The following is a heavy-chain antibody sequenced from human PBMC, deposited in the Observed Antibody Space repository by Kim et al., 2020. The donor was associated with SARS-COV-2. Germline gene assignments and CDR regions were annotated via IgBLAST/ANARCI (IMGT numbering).Heavy chain of an antibody. Sequence: GGSLRLSCAASGFTFSSYSMNWVRQAPGKGLEWVSSISSSSSYIYYADSVKGRFTISRDNAKNSLYLQMNSLRAEDTAVYYCARDLPHYDFWSGYLRLGELSSSYYFDYWGQGTLVTVSS. CDR2: ISSSSSYI. V-gene: IGHV3-21*01. J-gene: IGHJ4*02. CDR3: ARDLPHYDFWSGYLRLGELSSSYYFDY. D-gene: IGHD3-3*01. CDR1: GFTFSSYS.